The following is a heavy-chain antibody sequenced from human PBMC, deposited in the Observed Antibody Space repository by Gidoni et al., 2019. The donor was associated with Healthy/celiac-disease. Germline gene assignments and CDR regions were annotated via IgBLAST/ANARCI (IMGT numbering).Heavy chain of an antibody. J-gene: IGHJ5*02. CDR2: IYSGGST. D-gene: IGHD2-2*01. CDR3: ARYCSSTSCYDGFDP. Sequence: EVQLVESGGGLVQPVGSLRPSCAASRFTVSSNYMSWVRQAPGKGLEWVSVIYSGGSTYYTDSVKGRFTISRHNSKNTLYLQMNSLRAEDTAVYYCARYCSSTSCYDGFDPWGQGTLVTVSS. CDR1: RFTVSSNY. V-gene: IGHV3-53*04.